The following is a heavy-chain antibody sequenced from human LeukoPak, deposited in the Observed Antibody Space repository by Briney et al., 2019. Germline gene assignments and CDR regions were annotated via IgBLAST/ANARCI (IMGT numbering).Heavy chain of an antibody. V-gene: IGHV3-74*01. CDR3: AKDRLGVVPAAMEIDY. CDR1: GFTFSTSW. Sequence: GGSLRLSCGASGFTFSTSWMNWVRQAPGKGLVWVSQINSDGSNTNYADSVKGRFAISRDNAKNTLYLQMNSLRAEDTAVYYCAKDRLGVVPAAMEIDYWGQGTLVTVSS. D-gene: IGHD2-2*01. J-gene: IGHJ4*02. CDR2: INSDGSNT.